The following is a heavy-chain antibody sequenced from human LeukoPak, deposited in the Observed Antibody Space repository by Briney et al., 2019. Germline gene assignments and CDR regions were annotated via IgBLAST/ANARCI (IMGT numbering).Heavy chain of an antibody. CDR1: GGSISSYY. CDR3: ARERGYSSSWYHYYYYYMDV. CDR2: IYYSGST. V-gene: IGHV4-59*12. D-gene: IGHD6-13*01. J-gene: IGHJ6*03. Sequence: SETLSLTCTVSGGSISSYYWSWIRQPPGKGLEWVGYIYYSGSTNYNPSLKSRVTTSVDTSKNQFSLKLSSVTAADTAVYYCARERGYSSSWYHYYYYYMDVWGKGTTVTISS.